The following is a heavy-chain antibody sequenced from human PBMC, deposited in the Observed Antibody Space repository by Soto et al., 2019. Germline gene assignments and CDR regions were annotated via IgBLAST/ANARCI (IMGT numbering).Heavy chain of an antibody. CDR1: GGTFSSYA. J-gene: IGHJ6*02. D-gene: IGHD6-6*01. Sequence: QVQLVQSGAEVKKPGSSVKVSCKASGGTFSSYAISWVRQAPGQGLEWMGGIIPIFGTANYAQKFQGRVTTTAEESTRTAYMELSSLRSEDTAVYYCARTRYSSSSYYYGMDVWGQGPTVTVSS. V-gene: IGHV1-69*12. CDR3: ARTRYSSSSYYYGMDV. CDR2: IIPIFGTA.